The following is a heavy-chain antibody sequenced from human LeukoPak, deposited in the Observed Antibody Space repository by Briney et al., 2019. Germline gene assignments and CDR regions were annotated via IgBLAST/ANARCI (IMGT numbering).Heavy chain of an antibody. V-gene: IGHV1-46*01. Sequence: GASVKVSCKASGYTFTSYYMHWVRQAPGQGLEWMGIINPSGGSTSYAQKFQGRVTMTRDTSTSTVYMELSSLRSEDTAVYYCARYQRYYDSSGSTSYYFDYWGQGTLVTVSS. D-gene: IGHD3-22*01. CDR1: GYTFTSYY. CDR3: ARYQRYYDSSGSTSYYFDY. J-gene: IGHJ4*02. CDR2: INPSGGST.